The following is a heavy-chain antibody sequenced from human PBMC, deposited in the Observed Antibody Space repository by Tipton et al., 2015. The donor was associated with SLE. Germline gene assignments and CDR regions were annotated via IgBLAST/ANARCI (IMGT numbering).Heavy chain of an antibody. Sequence: TLSLTCTVSGGSIGSSSYYWGWIRQPPGKRLEWIGNIYYTGNTFYNPSLKSRVTISLDTSKNQFSLKLSSVTAADTAVYYCARTLDTLDIWGQGTMVTVSS. V-gene: IGHV4-39*07. J-gene: IGHJ3*02. CDR2: IYYTGNT. CDR1: GGSIGSSSYY. CDR3: ARTLDTLDI.